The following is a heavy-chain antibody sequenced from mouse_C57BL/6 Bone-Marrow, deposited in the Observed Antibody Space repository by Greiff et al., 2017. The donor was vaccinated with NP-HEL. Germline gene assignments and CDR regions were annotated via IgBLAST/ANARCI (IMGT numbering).Heavy chain of an antibody. D-gene: IGHD1-1*01. CDR2: IDPEDGET. V-gene: IGHV14-2*01. J-gene: IGHJ4*01. CDR1: GFNIKDYY. Sequence: EVQLQQSGAELVKPGASVKLSCTASGFNIKDYYMHWVKQRTEQGLEWIGRIDPEDGETKYAPKFQGKATITADTSSNTAYLQLSSLTSEDSAVYYCASYYYGSTYYYAMDYWGQGTSVTVSS. CDR3: ASYYYGSTYYYAMDY.